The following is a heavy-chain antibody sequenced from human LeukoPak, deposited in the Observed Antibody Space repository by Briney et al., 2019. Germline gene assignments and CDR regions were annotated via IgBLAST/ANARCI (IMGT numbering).Heavy chain of an antibody. CDR3: ARDRRFSYYYDSSGKPNDAFDI. D-gene: IGHD3-22*01. CDR1: GFTISSYA. J-gene: IGHJ3*02. V-gene: IGHV3-30-3*01. CDR2: ISYDGSNK. Sequence: GRSLRLSCAASGFTISSYAMHWVRQAPGKGLEWVAIISYDGSNKDYADSVKGRFTISRDNSKNTLYLQMNSLRAEDTAVYYCARDRRFSYYYDSSGKPNDAFDIWGQGTMVTVSS.